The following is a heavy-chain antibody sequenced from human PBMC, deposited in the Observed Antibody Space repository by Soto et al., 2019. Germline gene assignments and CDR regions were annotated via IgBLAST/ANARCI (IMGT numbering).Heavy chain of an antibody. CDR1: GFTFSSYA. CDR3: ANEARYSSSWCDY. CDR2: ISGSGGST. V-gene: IGHV3-23*01. D-gene: IGHD6-13*01. Sequence: EVQLLESGGGLVQPGGSLRLSCAASGFTFSSYAMSWVRQAPGKGLEWVSAISGSGGSTYYADSVKGRFTISRDNSKNTLYLKMNGLRAEDTAVYYCANEARYSSSWCDYWGQGTLVTVSS. J-gene: IGHJ4*02.